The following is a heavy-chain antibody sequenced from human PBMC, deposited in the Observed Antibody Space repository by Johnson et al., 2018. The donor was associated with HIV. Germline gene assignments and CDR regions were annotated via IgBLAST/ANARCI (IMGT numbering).Heavy chain of an antibody. CDR1: GFTFSNAW. CDR2: IKGKTDGGTT. J-gene: IGHJ3*02. V-gene: IGHV3-15*01. Sequence: VQLVESGGGLVKPGGSLRLSCAASGFTFSNAWMSWVRQAPGKGLEWVGRIKGKTDGGTTDYAAPVKGRFTISRDDSKNTLYLQMNSLKTEDTAVYYCTTLDAFDIWGQGTMVTVSS. CDR3: TTLDAFDI.